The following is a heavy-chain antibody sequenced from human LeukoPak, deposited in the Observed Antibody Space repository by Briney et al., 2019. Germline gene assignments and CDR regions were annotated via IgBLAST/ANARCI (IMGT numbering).Heavy chain of an antibody. CDR2: LSGSAGGT. CDR3: AKRGVAVRVFLVGFHKEAYYFDS. CDR1: GITLSNYG. Sequence: GGSLRLSCGVSGITLSNYGMSWVRQAPGKGLEWVAGLSGSAGGTNYADSVKGHFTISRDNSKNTLFLQMDRLRAEDTALYFCAKRGVAVRVFLVGFHKEAYYFDSWGQGAQVTVSS. J-gene: IGHJ4*02. V-gene: IGHV3-23*01. D-gene: IGHD3-10*01.